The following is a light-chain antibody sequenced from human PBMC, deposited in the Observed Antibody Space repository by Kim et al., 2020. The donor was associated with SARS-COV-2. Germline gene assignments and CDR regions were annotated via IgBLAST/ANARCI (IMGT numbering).Light chain of an antibody. CDR1: QSVSSTY. V-gene: IGKV3-20*01. CDR2: GAS. J-gene: IGKJ2*01. Sequence: PGQTATLSCRAGQSVSSTYLAWYQQRPGQAPRLLISGASSRATGIPDRFSGSGSGTVFTLTISRLEPEDFAVYYCQQYGGSPPYTFGQGTKLEIK. CDR3: QQYGGSPPYT.